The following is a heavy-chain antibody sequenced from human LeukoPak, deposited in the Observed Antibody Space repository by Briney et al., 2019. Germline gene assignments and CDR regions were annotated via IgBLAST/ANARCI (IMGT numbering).Heavy chain of an antibody. D-gene: IGHD3-9*01. V-gene: IGHV3-11*01. J-gene: IGHJ5*02. Sequence: PGGSLRLSCAASGFTFSDYYMSWIRQAPGKGLEWVSYISSSGSTIYYADSVKGRFTISRDNAKNSLYLQMNSLGAEDTAVYYCARDLVRYFDWYNWFDPWGREPWSPSPQ. CDR3: ARDLVRYFDWYNWFDP. CDR2: ISSSGSTI. CDR1: GFTFSDYY.